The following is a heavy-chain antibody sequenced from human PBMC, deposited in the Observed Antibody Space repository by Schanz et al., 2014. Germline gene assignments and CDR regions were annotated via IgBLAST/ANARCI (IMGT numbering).Heavy chain of an antibody. J-gene: IGHJ4*02. V-gene: IGHV3-33*01. CDR2: IWYDGNKK. Sequence: QVYLVQSGGGVVQPGRSLRLSCAASGFIFSTFGMQWVRQAPGKGLEWVAVIWYDGNKKYYADSVKGRFTVSRDNSKNTVDLQMDSLRADDTAVYYCARYNSGHSDYWGQGTLVTVS. CDR3: ARYNSGHSDY. CDR1: GFIFSTFG. D-gene: IGHD6-19*01.